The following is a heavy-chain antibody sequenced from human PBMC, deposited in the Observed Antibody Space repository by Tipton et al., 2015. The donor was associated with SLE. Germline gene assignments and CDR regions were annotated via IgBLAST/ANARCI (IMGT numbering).Heavy chain of an antibody. CDR1: GFTFSSYA. Sequence: SLRLSCAASGFTFSSYAMSWARQAPGKGLEWVSTISGSGGSTYYADSVKGRFIISRDNSKNTLYMQMNSLRAEDTAVYYCAKDKEATVYYFDYWGQGTLVTVSS. V-gene: IGHV3-23*01. J-gene: IGHJ4*02. CDR3: AKDKEATVYYFDY. CDR2: ISGSGGST. D-gene: IGHD4-17*01.